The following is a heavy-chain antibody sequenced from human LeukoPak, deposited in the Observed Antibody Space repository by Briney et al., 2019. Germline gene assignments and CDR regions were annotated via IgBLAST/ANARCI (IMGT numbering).Heavy chain of an antibody. Sequence: PSETLSLTCTVSGGSIGSYYWSWIRQPPAKGLRWIGYIYHSGSTNYNPSLKSRVTISVDTSKNQFSLKLSSVTPADTAVYYCARDFSEFEDSSQIDPWGQGTLVTVSS. CDR2: IYHSGST. CDR3: ARDFSEFEDSSQIDP. J-gene: IGHJ5*02. CDR1: GGSIGSYY. V-gene: IGHV4-59*01. D-gene: IGHD6-19*01.